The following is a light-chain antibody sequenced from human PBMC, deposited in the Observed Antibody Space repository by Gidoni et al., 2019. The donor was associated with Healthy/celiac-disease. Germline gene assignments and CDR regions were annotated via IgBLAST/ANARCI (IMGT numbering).Light chain of an antibody. J-gene: IGKJ2*01. CDR3: QQFNSYPYT. CDR1: QGISSA. V-gene: IGKV1-13*02. CDR2: DAS. Sequence: AIQFTQSPSSLSASVGDRVTITCRASQGISSALAWYQQKPGKAPKLLIYDASSLESGVPSRFSGRGSGTDFSLTINSLQPEDFAAYYCQQFNSYPYTFGQGTKLEIK.